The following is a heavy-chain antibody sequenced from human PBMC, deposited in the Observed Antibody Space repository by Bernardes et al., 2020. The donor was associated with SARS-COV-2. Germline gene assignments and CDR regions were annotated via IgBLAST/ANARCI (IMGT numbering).Heavy chain of an antibody. CDR3: ATTSWRYYFDY. J-gene: IGHJ4*02. D-gene: IGHD2-2*01. Sequence: GRSLRLCCAASGFAFSDYAMTWVRQAPGKGLEWVSTISDTGRSTYYADSVKGRFTISRDNSKNTLYLQLSSLRVEDTAIYYCATTSWRYYFDYWGQGTLVTVSS. V-gene: IGHV3-23*01. CDR2: ISDTGRST. CDR1: GFAFSDYA.